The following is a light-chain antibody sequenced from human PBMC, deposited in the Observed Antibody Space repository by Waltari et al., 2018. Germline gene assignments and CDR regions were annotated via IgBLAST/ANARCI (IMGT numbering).Light chain of an antibody. J-gene: IGKJ4*01. CDR3: QQYFDWPLT. Sequence: EIVMTQSPATLSVSPGERASLSCRASQTIRSALAWSQQKPGQAPRLLLYDASTRATGTPARFSGSGSGTEFTLTISSLQSEDCAIYHCQQYFDWPLTLGGGTRVAIK. V-gene: IGKV3-15*01. CDR1: QTIRSA. CDR2: DAS.